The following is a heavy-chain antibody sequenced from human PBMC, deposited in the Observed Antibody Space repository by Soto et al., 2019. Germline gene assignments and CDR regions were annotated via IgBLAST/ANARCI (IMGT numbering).Heavy chain of an antibody. J-gene: IGHJ4*02. V-gene: IGHV1-18*01. Sequence: QVQLVQSGAEVKKPGATVKVSYKASGYTFTSYGFSWVRQAPGQGLEWMGWISAYNGNTNYAQKLQGRATMTTDTSTSTDYMELRSLRSDDNDVYYCAGWTTVETGNYWGQGTLVTVSS. CDR2: ISAYNGNT. CDR1: GYTFTSYG. CDR3: AGWTTVETGNY. D-gene: IGHD4-17*01.